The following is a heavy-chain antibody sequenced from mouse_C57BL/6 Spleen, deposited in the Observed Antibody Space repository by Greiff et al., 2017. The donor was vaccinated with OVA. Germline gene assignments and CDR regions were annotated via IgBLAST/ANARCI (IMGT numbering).Heavy chain of an antibody. CDR1: GYSITSVYY. CDR2: ISYDGSN. V-gene: IGHV3-6*01. J-gene: IGHJ4*01. D-gene: IGHD5-2*01. CDR3: ARENSAMDY. Sequence: EVKLQESGPGLVKPSQSLSLTCSVTGYSITSVYYWNWIRQFPGNKLEWMGYISYDGSNNYNPSLKNRISITRDTSKNQFFLKLNSVTTEDTATYYCARENSAMDYWGQGTSVTVSS.